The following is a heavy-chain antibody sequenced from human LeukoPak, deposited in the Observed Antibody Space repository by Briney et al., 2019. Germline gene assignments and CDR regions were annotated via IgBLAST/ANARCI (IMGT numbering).Heavy chain of an antibody. CDR2: IIPIFGTA. Sequence: ASVKVSXKASGGTFSSYAISWARQAPGQGLEWMGGIIPIFGTANYAQKFQGRVTITADESTSTAYMELSSLRSEDTAVYYCARGGSGWYWGLDIWGQGTMVTVSS. D-gene: IGHD6-19*01. CDR3: ARGGSGWYWGLDI. CDR1: GGTFSSYA. J-gene: IGHJ3*02. V-gene: IGHV1-69*01.